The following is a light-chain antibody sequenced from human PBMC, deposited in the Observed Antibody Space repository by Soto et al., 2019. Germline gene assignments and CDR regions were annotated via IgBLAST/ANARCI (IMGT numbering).Light chain of an antibody. CDR3: QQFSSYPYT. V-gene: IGKV1-13*02. J-gene: IGKJ2*01. CDR1: QGISSA. CDR2: AAS. Sequence: AIQLTQSPSSLSASVGERVTITCRTSQGISSALAWYQQKPGKAPQLLIYAASSLESGVPSRFSGSGSGTDFTLTISSLQPEDFATYFCQQFSSYPYTFGHGTKLEIK.